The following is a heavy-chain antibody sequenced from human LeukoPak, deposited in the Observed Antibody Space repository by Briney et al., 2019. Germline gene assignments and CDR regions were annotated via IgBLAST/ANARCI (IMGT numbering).Heavy chain of an antibody. CDR3: AKSLVVRGVVISPYDY. V-gene: IGHV3-30*18. J-gene: IGHJ4*02. D-gene: IGHD3-10*01. CDR2: ISYDGSNK. CDR1: GFTFSSYG. Sequence: TGGSLRLSCAASGFTFSSYGMHWVRQAPGKGLEWVAVISYDGSNKYYADSVKGRFTISRDNSKNTLYLQMNSLRAEDTAVYYCAKSLVVRGVVISPYDYWGQGTLVTVSS.